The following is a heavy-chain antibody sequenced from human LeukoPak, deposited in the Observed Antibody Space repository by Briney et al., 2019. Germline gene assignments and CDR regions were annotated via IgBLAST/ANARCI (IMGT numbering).Heavy chain of an antibody. CDR2: IIPIFGTA. J-gene: IGHJ3*02. CDR1: GGTFSSYA. CDR3: ARDRKISGSYYPFDAFDI. Sequence: SVKVSCKASGGTFSSYAISWVRQAPGQGLEWMGGIIPIFGTANYAQKFQGRVTITTDESTSTAYMELSSLRSEDTAVYYCARDRKISGSYYPFDAFDIWGQGTMVTVSS. V-gene: IGHV1-69*05. D-gene: IGHD1-26*01.